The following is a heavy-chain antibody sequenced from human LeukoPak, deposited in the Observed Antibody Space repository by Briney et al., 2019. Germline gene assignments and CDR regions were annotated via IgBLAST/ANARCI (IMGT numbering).Heavy chain of an antibody. CDR1: GFTFSSYS. V-gene: IGHV3-21*01. CDR3: ARELTYDSSGYYEEN. Sequence: GGSLRLSCAASGFTFSSYSMNWVRQAPGKGLEWVSSISSGSSYIYYADSVKGRFTISRDNAKNSLYLQMNSLRAEDTAVYYCARELTYDSSGYYEENWGQGTLVTVSS. CDR2: ISSGSSYI. J-gene: IGHJ4*02. D-gene: IGHD3-22*01.